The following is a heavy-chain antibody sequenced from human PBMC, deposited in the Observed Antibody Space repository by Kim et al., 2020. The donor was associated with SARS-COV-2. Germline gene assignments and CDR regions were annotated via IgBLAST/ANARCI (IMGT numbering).Heavy chain of an antibody. V-gene: IGHV3-74*01. J-gene: IGHJ3*02. CDR3: ARGILRTKGAFDI. D-gene: IGHD1-26*01. Sequence: YADSVQGRFTISRDNAKNTLYLQMNSLRAEDTALYYCARGILRTKGAFDIWGQGAMVTVSS.